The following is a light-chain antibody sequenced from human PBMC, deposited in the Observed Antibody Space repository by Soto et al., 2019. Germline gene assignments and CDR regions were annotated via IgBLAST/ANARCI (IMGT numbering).Light chain of an antibody. CDR3: QQYNDWPPIT. CDR2: YAS. CDR1: QSVSNN. Sequence: EIMMTQSPATLSVSPGESATLSCRASQSVSNNLAWYQHKPGQAPRLLIYYASTRATGIPARFSGSGSGTEFTLTISSLQSEDFALPYCQQYNDWPPITFGQGTRLEIK. J-gene: IGKJ5*01. V-gene: IGKV3-15*01.